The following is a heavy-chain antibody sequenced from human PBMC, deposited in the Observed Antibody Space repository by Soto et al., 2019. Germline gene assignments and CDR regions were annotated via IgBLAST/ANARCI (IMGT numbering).Heavy chain of an antibody. CDR1: GGTFSSYA. D-gene: IGHD6-19*01. V-gene: IGHV1-69*13. Sequence: ASVKVSCKASGGTFSSYAISWVRQAPGQGLEWMGGIIPIFGTANYAQKFQGRVTITADESTSTAYMELSSLRSEDTAVYYCAKDGAVAGAFDIWGQGTMVTVSS. CDR2: IIPIFGTA. CDR3: AKDGAVAGAFDI. J-gene: IGHJ3*02.